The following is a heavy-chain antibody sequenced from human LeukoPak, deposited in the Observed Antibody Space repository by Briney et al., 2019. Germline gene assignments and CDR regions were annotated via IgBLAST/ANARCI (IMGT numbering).Heavy chain of an antibody. J-gene: IGHJ4*02. CDR3: ARVGFGNTPHPIDY. CDR2: IYYSGST. Sequence: SETLSLTCTVSGGSVTSSGYYWSWVRQPPGKGLEYIGYIYYSGSTNYNPSLKSRVTISVDTSKNQFSLKLRSVTAADTAVYYCARVGFGNTPHPIDYWGQGTLVTVSS. D-gene: IGHD4-23*01. CDR1: GGSVTSSGYY. V-gene: IGHV4-61*08.